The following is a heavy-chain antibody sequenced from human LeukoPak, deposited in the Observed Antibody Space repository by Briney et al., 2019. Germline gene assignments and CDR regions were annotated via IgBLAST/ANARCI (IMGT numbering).Heavy chain of an antibody. Sequence: SETLSLTCTVSGASISSTNHFWGWIRQSPGRGLEWLGSVYYGGTTYYNPSLQSRVTVSVDTSRSQFSLKLTSVNAADTAIYYCARQLSRHGYFDYWGRGTLVTASS. V-gene: IGHV4-39*01. J-gene: IGHJ4*02. D-gene: IGHD3-10*01. CDR1: GASISSTNHF. CDR3: ARQLSRHGYFDY. CDR2: VYYGGTT.